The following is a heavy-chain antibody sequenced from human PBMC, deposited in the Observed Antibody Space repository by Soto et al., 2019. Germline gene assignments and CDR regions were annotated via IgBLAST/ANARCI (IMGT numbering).Heavy chain of an antibody. V-gene: IGHV4-59*08. CDR1: GGSISSHY. J-gene: IGHJ4*02. Sequence: QVQLQESGPGLVKASETLSLTCSVSGGSISSHYWSWIRQPPGKGLEWIGYIYDSGRTNYNPSLKSRVTISGDTSKNQFSLKLSSVTAADTAVYYCARQSCGSGSYDYWGQGTLVTVSS. CDR3: ARQSCGSGSYDY. CDR2: IYDSGRT. D-gene: IGHD3-10*01.